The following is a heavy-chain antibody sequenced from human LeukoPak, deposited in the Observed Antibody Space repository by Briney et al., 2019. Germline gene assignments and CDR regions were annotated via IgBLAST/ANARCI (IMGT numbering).Heavy chain of an antibody. CDR3: ARSGWLDS. J-gene: IGHJ5*01. D-gene: IGHD6-25*01. Sequence: GGSLRLSCAASGFTFTNYWMTWVRQAPGKGLQWVANIKQDGSVKYYVDSVKGRFTISRDNAKNTLHLQMDSLRAEDTAVYYCARSGWLDSWGQGTLVIVSS. CDR2: IKQDGSVK. V-gene: IGHV3-7*01. CDR1: GFTFTNYW.